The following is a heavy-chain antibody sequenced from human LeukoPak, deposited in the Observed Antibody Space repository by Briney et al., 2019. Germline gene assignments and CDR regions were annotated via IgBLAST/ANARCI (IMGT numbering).Heavy chain of an antibody. CDR1: GFTFSRYW. J-gene: IGHJ1*01. V-gene: IGHV3-74*01. D-gene: IGHD3-22*01. CDR2: INGDGSTT. Sequence: GGSLRLSCAASGFTFSRYWMHWVRQAPGKGLVWVSRINGDGSTTSYADSVKGGFTISRDNAKNTLYLQMNSLRAEDTAVYYCATGNYYDSRGYYTFGHWGEGTLVTVSS. CDR3: ATGNYYDSRGYYTFGH.